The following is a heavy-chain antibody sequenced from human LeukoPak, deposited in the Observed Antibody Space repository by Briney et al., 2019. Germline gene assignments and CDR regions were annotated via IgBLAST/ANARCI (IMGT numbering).Heavy chain of an antibody. CDR1: GYTFTSYY. CDR3: ARDGDGSSWYARDYYYYGMDV. D-gene: IGHD6-13*01. CDR2: INPSGGST. J-gene: IGHJ6*02. V-gene: IGHV1-46*01. Sequence: EASVKVSCKASGYTFTSYYIHWVRQAPGQGLEWMGIINPSGGSTSYAQKFQGRVTMTRDTSTSTVYVELSSLRSEDTAVYYCARDGDGSSWYARDYYYYGMDVWGQGTTVTVSS.